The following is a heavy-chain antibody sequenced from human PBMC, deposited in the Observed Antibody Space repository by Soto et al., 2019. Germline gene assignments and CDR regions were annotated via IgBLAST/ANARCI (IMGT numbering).Heavy chain of an antibody. V-gene: IGHV1-8*01. D-gene: IGHD2-2*01. Sequence: QVQLVQSGAEVKKPGASVKVSCKASGYTFTSYDINWVRQATGQGLEWMGWMNPNTGNTDFAQKFQGRVTMTGNTFTKTAYMELSSLRSDDTAVYYCARAGPARYCATTSCRVFDYWGQGTLVTVSS. CDR3: ARAGPARYCATTSCRVFDY. CDR1: GYTFTSYD. CDR2: MNPNTGNT. J-gene: IGHJ4*02.